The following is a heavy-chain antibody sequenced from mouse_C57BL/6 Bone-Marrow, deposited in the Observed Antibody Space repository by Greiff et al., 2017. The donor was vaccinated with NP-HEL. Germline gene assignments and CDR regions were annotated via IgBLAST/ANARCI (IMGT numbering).Heavy chain of an antibody. J-gene: IGHJ4*01. Sequence: QLQQSGPGLVHPSPILSPPFPFSFFSLTLSFLHFFLHSPVKGLEWLGVIWRGGSTAYNAAFISRLSISKDNSKSQVFFKMNSLQADDTAIYYCARMNYGSSYDAMDYWGQGTSVTVSS. CDR2: IWRGGST. V-gene: IGHV2-2*01. CDR3: ARMNYGSSYDAMDY. CDR1: FFSLTLSF. D-gene: IGHD1-1*01.